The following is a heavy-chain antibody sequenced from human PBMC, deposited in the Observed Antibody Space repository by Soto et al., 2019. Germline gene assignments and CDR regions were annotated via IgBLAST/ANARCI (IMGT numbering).Heavy chain of an antibody. CDR3: ARERGEAVAGTWGVCYYYYYGMDV. J-gene: IGHJ6*02. Sequence: ASVKVSCKASGYTFTSYYMHWVRQAPGQGLEWMGIINPSGGSTSYAQKFQGRVTMTRDTSTSTVYMELSSLRSEDTAVYYCARERGEAVAGTWGVCYYYYYGMDVWGQGTTVTVSS. D-gene: IGHD6-19*01. CDR2: INPSGGST. CDR1: GYTFTSYY. V-gene: IGHV1-46*01.